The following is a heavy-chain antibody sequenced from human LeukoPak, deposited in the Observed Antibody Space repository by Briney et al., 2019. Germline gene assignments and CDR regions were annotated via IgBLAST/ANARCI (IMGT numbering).Heavy chain of an antibody. CDR3: ASTSQELHASPFDY. J-gene: IGHJ4*02. Sequence: SETLSLTCTVSGGSISSYYWSWIRQPPGKGLEWIGYIYYSGSTNYNPSLKSRVTISVDTSKNQFSLKLSSVTAADTAVYYCASTSQELHASPFDYWGQGTLVTVSS. CDR1: GGSISSYY. CDR2: IYYSGST. V-gene: IGHV4-59*01. D-gene: IGHD4-11*01.